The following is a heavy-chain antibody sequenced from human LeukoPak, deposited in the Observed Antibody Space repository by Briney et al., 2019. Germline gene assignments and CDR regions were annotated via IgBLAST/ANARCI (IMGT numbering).Heavy chain of an antibody. D-gene: IGHD5-24*01. CDR1: GFTFSDYY. CDR2: ISSSGSTI. CDR3: ESSYCGYKMFAFDI. V-gene: IGHV3-11*01. J-gene: IGHJ3*02. Sequence: PGGSLRLSCAASGFTFSDYYMRWVRQAPGKGLEWVSYISSSGSTIDYADSVKGRFTISRDNAKNSLYLQMNSLRAEDTAVYYCESSYCGYKMFAFDIWGQGTVVTVSS.